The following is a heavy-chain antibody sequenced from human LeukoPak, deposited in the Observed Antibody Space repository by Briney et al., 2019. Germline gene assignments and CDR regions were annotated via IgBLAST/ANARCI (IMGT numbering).Heavy chain of an antibody. CDR1: GFTFTTYA. CDR2: ISDNGGDT. CDR3: GKDWKLDY. D-gene: IGHD1-1*01. Sequence: GGSLRLSCTASGFTFTTYAMNWVRQAPGKGLEWVSAISDNGGDTKYADSVKGRFTISRDNSKNTLYLQMNSLRVEDAAIYYCGKDWKLDYWGQGTLVTVSS. V-gene: IGHV3-23*01. J-gene: IGHJ4*02.